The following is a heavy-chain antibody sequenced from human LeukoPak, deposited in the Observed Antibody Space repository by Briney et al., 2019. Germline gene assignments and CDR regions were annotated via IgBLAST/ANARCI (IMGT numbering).Heavy chain of an antibody. J-gene: IGHJ4*02. CDR3: ARDLSATWYSLAY. CDR2: IDWNGDAL. D-gene: IGHD2-15*01. Sequence: RPGGSLRLSCVGAGFSNADYGMSWVRQGPGKGLEWVAGIDWNGDALQYADSVKGRFTISRDNAKNSLYLQMNTLRPEDTAVCYCARDLSATWYSLAYWGQGTLVTVSS. CDR1: GFSNADYG. V-gene: IGHV3-20*04.